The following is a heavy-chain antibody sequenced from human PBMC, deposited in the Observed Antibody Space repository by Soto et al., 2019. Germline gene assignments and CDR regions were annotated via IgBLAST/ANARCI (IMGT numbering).Heavy chain of an antibody. J-gene: IGHJ5*02. CDR2: ISYSGST. V-gene: IGHV4-59*01. D-gene: IGHD3-22*01. Sequence: SETLSLTCSVSGASITTYYWSWIRQPPGKGLEWIGSISYSGSTKYNPSLESRVMISLDTSKNQFSLRLTSVTAADTALYYCARDWDSSRLFDPPGQGALVTVSS. CDR1: GASITTYY. CDR3: ARDWDSSRLFDP.